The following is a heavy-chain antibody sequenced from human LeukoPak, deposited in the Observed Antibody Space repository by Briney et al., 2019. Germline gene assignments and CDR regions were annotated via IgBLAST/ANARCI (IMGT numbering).Heavy chain of an antibody. Sequence: GASVKVSCKASGYTFTGYYMHWVRQAPGQGLEWMGWINPNSGGTNYAQKFQVSVTMTRDTTISTAYMELSRLRSDDTAVYYCARSDSSGFKNDYWGQGTLVTVSS. D-gene: IGHD3-22*01. J-gene: IGHJ4*02. CDR2: INPNSGGT. CDR1: GYTFTGYY. CDR3: ARSDSSGFKNDY. V-gene: IGHV1-2*02.